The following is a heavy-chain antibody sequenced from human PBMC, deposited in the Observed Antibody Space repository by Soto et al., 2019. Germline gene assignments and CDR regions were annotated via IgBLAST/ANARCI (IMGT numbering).Heavy chain of an antibody. V-gene: IGHV3-53*01. CDR1: EVTVRNYY. Sequence: XGSLKLSCAAAEVTVRNYYMAWVRQTPGMGLEWVSVIYSGGNTYYADSVKGRFTISRDDSDNSLYLQMNSLSAEDTAVYYCARREWSQWYFDIWGRGTLVTVSS. D-gene: IGHD3-3*01. J-gene: IGHJ2*01. CDR3: ARREWSQWYFDI. CDR2: IYSGGNT.